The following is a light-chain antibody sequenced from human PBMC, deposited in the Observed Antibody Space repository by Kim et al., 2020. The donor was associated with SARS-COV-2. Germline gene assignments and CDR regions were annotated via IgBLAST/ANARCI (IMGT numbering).Light chain of an antibody. CDR2: GAS. CDR1: QSVSSN. CDR3: QQYSSSPT. Sequence: EIVMTQSPATLSVSPGKRATLSCRASQSVSSNLAWYQQKPGQAPRLLIYGASSRATGIPDRFSGSGSGTDFTLTISRLEPEDFAVYYCQQYSSSPTFGGGTKVDIK. V-gene: IGKV3-20*01. J-gene: IGKJ4*01.